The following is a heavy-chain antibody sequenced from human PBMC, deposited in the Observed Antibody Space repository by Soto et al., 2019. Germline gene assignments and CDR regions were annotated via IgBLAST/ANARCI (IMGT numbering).Heavy chain of an antibody. Sequence: ASVKVSCKASGYTFTGYYMHWVRQAPGQGLEWKGWINPNSGGTNYAQKFQGRVTMTRDTSISTAYMELSRLRSDDTAVYYCARVAVIAAAVTFDYWGQGTLVTVSS. J-gene: IGHJ4*02. V-gene: IGHV1-2*02. CDR3: ARVAVIAAAVTFDY. CDR1: GYTFTGYY. D-gene: IGHD6-13*01. CDR2: INPNSGGT.